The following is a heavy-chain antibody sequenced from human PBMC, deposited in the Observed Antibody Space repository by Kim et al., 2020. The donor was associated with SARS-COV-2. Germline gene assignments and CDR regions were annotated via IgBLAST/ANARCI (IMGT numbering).Heavy chain of an antibody. Sequence: GGYLRLSCAASGFTFSSYSMNWVRQAPGKGLEWVSSIGSSSSYIYYADSVKGRFTISRDNAKNSLYLQMNSLRAEDTAVYYCARVLRYFDWLSPPPGGMDVWGQGTTVTVSS. CDR2: IGSSSSYI. CDR1: GFTFSSYS. V-gene: IGHV3-21*01. D-gene: IGHD3-9*01. J-gene: IGHJ6*02. CDR3: ARVLRYFDWLSPPPGGMDV.